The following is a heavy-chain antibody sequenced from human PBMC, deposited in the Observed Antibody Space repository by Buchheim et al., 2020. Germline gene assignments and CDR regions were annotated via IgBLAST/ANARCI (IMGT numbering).Heavy chain of an antibody. J-gene: IGHJ4*02. CDR1: GGSISSSSYY. Sequence: QLQLQESGPGLVKPSETLSLTCTVSGGSISSSSYYWGWIRQPPGKGLEWIGSIYYSGSTYSNPSPKSRVTIPVDTSKNQSSLKLSSVTAADTAVYYCARLLYYYDSSGYSDYWGQGTL. D-gene: IGHD3-22*01. V-gene: IGHV4-39*01. CDR2: IYYSGST. CDR3: ARLLYYYDSSGYSDY.